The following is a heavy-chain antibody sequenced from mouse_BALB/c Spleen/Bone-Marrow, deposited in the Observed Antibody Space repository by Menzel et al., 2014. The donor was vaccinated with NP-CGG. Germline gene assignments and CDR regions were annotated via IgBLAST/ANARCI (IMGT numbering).Heavy chain of an antibody. J-gene: IGHJ3*01. V-gene: IGHV5-15*02. CDR2: ISNLAYSI. CDR1: GFTFSGYG. Sequence: EVMLVESGGGLVQPGGSRKLSCAASGFTFSGYGMAWVRQALGKGPEWVAFISNLAYSIYYADSVTGRFTISRENAKNTLYLEMSSLRSEDTAMYYCARGGIYYGNYLANWGQGTLVTVSA. D-gene: IGHD2-1*01. CDR3: ARGGIYYGNYLAN.